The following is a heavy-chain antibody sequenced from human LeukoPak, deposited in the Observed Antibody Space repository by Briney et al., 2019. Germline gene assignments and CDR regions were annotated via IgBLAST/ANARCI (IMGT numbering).Heavy chain of an antibody. Sequence: GGSLRLSCVASGFSFDDYGMSWVRQAPGKGLEWVSYISSSGSTIYYADSVKGRFTISRDNAKNSLYLQMNSLRAEDTAVYYCAKDPDCTSGVCYTFFDYWGQGTLVTVSS. J-gene: IGHJ4*02. CDR2: ISSSGSTI. CDR3: AKDPDCTSGVCYTFFDY. V-gene: IGHV3-48*03. CDR1: GFSFDDYG. D-gene: IGHD2-8*01.